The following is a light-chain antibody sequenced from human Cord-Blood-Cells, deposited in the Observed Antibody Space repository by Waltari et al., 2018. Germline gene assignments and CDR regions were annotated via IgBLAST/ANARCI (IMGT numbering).Light chain of an antibody. J-gene: IGKJ3*01. CDR1: QSVSSN. CDR2: GPS. Sequence: EIVMTQSPATLSVSPGERATLSCRASQSVSSNLAWYQQKPGQAPRLLIYGPSTRATGIPARFSGSGSGTEFTLTISSLQSEDFAVYYCQQYNNWPLTFGPGTKVDIK. CDR3: QQYNNWPLT. V-gene: IGKV3-15*01.